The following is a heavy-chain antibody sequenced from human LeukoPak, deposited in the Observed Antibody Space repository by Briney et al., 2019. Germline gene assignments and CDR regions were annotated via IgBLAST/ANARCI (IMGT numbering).Heavy chain of an antibody. CDR1: GFTVSSDY. V-gene: IGHV3-66*01. CDR2: IYSGGST. Sequence: GGSPRLSCAASGFTVSSDYMSWVRQAPGKGLEWVSVIYSGGSTYYADSVKGRFTISRDNAKNSLYLQMNSLRAEDTAVYYCARETYYYDSSGYYPLHDAFDIWGQGTMVTVLQ. CDR3: ARETYYYDSSGYYPLHDAFDI. J-gene: IGHJ3*02. D-gene: IGHD3-22*01.